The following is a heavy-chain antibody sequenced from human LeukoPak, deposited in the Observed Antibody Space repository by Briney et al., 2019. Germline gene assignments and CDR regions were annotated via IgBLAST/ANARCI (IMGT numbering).Heavy chain of an antibody. J-gene: IGHJ5*02. V-gene: IGHV4-34*01. CDR1: GASFSGYY. CDR3: ARTSKWVPAAHKWLDP. D-gene: IGHD2-2*01. CDR2: INQRGRI. Sequence: SDILSLPCAVLGASFSGYYWRWSPQPPGKGRGGIGEINQRGRIDYKPPLRRRVTISVDTPKNHFPLKLSPVTAADTAVYYCARTSKWVPAAHKWLDPWGQGTLVTVSS.